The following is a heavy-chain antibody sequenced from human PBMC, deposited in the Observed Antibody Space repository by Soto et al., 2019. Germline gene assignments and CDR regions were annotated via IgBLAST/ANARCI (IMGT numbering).Heavy chain of an antibody. Sequence: GGSLRLSCAASGFTVSSNYMTWVRQAPGKGLEWVSVIYSGGSTYYADSVKGRFTISRDNSKNTLFLQMNSLRAEDTAVYYCARGSDSGYSSSWFEFGYFFDYWGQGALVTVSS. CDR2: IYSGGST. CDR3: ARGSDSGYSSSWFEFGYFFDY. CDR1: GFTVSSNY. J-gene: IGHJ4*02. D-gene: IGHD6-13*01. V-gene: IGHV3-66*01.